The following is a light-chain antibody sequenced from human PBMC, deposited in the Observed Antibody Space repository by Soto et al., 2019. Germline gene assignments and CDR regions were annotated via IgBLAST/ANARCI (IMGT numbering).Light chain of an antibody. J-gene: IGKJ5*01. Sequence: DIQMTQSPSSLSASVGDRVTITCQASQDISNYLNWYQQKPGKAPNLLIFDASNLETGVPARFSGSGSGTEFTLTISSLQPEDFAVYYCQQYNNWPPITFGQGTRLEIK. CDR3: QQYNNWPPIT. CDR1: QDISNY. V-gene: IGKV1-33*01. CDR2: DAS.